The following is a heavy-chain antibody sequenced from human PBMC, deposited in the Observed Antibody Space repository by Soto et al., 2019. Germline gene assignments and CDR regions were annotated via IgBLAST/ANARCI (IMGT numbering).Heavy chain of an antibody. CDR1: GFTFSSYG. CDR3: ARDIHDRSGYYSYYFDY. CDR2: IWYDGSNK. D-gene: IGHD3-22*01. Sequence: QVQLVESGGGVVQPGRSLRLSCAASGFTFSSYGMHWVRQAPGKGLEWVAVIWYDGSNKYYADSVKGRFTISRDNSKNTLYLQMNSLRAEDTAVYYCARDIHDRSGYYSYYFDYWGQGTLVTVSS. J-gene: IGHJ4*02. V-gene: IGHV3-33*01.